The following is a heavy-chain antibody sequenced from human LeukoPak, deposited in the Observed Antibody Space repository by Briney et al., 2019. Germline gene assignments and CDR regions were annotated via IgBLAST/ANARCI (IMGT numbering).Heavy chain of an antibody. Sequence: ASVKVSCKASGYTFTSSDINWVRQATGQGLEWMGWINPKSGRTGYAKKFQDRVSMTMNTSISTAYMEVSSLRSDDTAVYYCARGRSGLAAAGTYDYWGQGTLITVSS. CDR3: ARGRSGLAAAGTYDY. CDR2: INPKSGRT. V-gene: IGHV1-8*01. D-gene: IGHD6-13*01. CDR1: GYTFTSSD. J-gene: IGHJ4*02.